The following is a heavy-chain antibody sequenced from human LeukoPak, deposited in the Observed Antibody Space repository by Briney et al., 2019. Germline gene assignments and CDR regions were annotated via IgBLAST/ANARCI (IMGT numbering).Heavy chain of an antibody. J-gene: IGHJ4*02. CDR2: IRYDGSNK. Sequence: HPGGSLRLSCAASGFTFSSYGMHWVRQAPGMGLECVAFIRYDGSNKYYADSVKGRFTISRDNSKNTLYLQMNSLRAEDTAVYYCARDPRYYYDSSGYSPLRGDWGQGTLVTVSS. D-gene: IGHD3-22*01. V-gene: IGHV3-30*02. CDR1: GFTFSSYG. CDR3: ARDPRYYYDSSGYSPLRGD.